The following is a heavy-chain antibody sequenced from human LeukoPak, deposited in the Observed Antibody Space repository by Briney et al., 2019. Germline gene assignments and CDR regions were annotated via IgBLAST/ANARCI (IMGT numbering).Heavy chain of an antibody. CDR3: TRDGLWFGELLSPY. Sequence: PGGSLRLSCTASGFTFGDYAMSWVRQAPGKGVEWVGFIRSKAYGGTTEYAASVKGRFTISRDDSKSIAYLQMNSLKTEDTAVYYCTRDGLWFGELLSPYWGQGTLVTVSS. V-gene: IGHV3-49*04. CDR2: IRSKAYGGTT. D-gene: IGHD3-10*01. CDR1: GFTFGDYA. J-gene: IGHJ4*02.